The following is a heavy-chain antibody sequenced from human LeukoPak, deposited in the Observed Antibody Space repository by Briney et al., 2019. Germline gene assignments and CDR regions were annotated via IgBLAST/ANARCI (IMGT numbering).Heavy chain of an antibody. CDR2: INHSGST. CDR1: GGSISSYY. J-gene: IGHJ4*02. V-gene: IGHV4-34*01. Sequence: SEALSLTCSVSGGSISSYYWSWIRQPPGKGLEWIGEINHSGSTNYNPSLKSRVTISVDTSKNQFSLKLSSVTAADTAVYYCARGASGYSYGGDYWGQGTLVTVSS. CDR3: ARGASGYSYGGDY. D-gene: IGHD5-18*01.